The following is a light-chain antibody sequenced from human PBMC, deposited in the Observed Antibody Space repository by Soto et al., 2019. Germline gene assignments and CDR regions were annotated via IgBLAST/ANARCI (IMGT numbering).Light chain of an antibody. V-gene: IGLV2-8*01. J-gene: IGLJ3*02. CDR2: EVS. CDR1: SSDVGGYNY. CDR3: QSYDSSLSSSGV. Sequence: QSALTQPPSASGSPGQSVTISCTGTSSDVGGYNYVSWYQQHPGKAPKLMIYEVSKRPSGVPDRFSGSKSGNTASLTVSGLQAEDEADYYCQSYDSSLSSSGVFGGGTKLTVL.